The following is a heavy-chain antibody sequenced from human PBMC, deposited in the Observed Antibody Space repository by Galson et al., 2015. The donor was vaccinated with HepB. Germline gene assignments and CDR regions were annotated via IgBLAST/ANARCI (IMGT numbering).Heavy chain of an antibody. CDR2: ISGSGGST. CDR3: AKTTPGFLEWSSGYYFDY. V-gene: IGHV3-23*01. D-gene: IGHD3-3*01. Sequence: SLRLSCAASGFTFSSYAMSWVRQAPGKGLEWVSAISGSGGSTYYADSVKGRFTISRDNSKNTLYLQMNSLRAEDTAVYYCAKTTPGFLEWSSGYYFDYWGQGTLVTVSS. CDR1: GFTFSSYA. J-gene: IGHJ4*02.